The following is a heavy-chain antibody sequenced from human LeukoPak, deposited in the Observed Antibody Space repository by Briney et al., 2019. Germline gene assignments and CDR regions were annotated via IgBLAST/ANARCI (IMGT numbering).Heavy chain of an antibody. J-gene: IGHJ5*02. CDR1: GGSISSYC. CDR2: IYYSGST. V-gene: IGHV4-59*01. D-gene: IGHD3-3*01. Sequence: SETLSLTCTVSGGSISSYCWSWIRQPPGKGLEWIGYIYYSGSTNYNPSLKSRVTISVDTSKNQFSLKLSSVTAADTAVYYCARGYYDFWSGYYPNWFDPWGQGTLVTVSS. CDR3: ARGYYDFWSGYYPNWFDP.